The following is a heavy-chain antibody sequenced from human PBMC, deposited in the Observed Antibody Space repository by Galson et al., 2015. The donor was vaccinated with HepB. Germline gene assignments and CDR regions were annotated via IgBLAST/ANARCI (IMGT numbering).Heavy chain of an antibody. V-gene: IGHV3-15*01. CDR3: TTDGSPAKRITMVRGVDDV. Sequence: SVRLSCAASGFTFSNAWMSWVRQAPGKGLEWVGRIKSKTDGGTTDYAAPVKGRFTISRDDSKNTLYLQMNSLKTEDTAVYYCTTDGSPAKRITMVRGVDDVWGQGTLVTVSS. J-gene: IGHJ4*02. D-gene: IGHD3-10*01. CDR1: GFTFSNAW. CDR2: IKSKTDGGTT.